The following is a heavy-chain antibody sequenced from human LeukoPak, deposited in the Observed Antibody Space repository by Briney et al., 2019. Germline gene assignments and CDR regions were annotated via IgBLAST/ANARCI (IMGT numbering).Heavy chain of an antibody. Sequence: ASVKVSCKASGYTFTNYAMHWVRQAPGQRLEWMGWINAGNGNTKYSQKFQGRVTIARDTSANTAYMELSSLRSEDTAVYYCAKDGYYDFWSGYNNWYFDLWGRGTLVTVSS. CDR3: AKDGYYDFWSGYNNWYFDL. V-gene: IGHV1-3*01. D-gene: IGHD3-3*01. J-gene: IGHJ2*01. CDR1: GYTFTNYA. CDR2: INAGNGNT.